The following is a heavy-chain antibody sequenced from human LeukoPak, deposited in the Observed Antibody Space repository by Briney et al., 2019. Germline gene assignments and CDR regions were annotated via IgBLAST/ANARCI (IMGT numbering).Heavy chain of an antibody. J-gene: IGHJ2*01. Sequence: GGSLRLSCAASGFTFSSYSMNWVRQAPGKGLEWVSGISWDGGNTGYADSVKGRFSISRDNAKNSLYLQMSSLSAEDMAFYYCAKAITIAEEYFDLWGRGTLVTVSS. CDR3: AKAITIAEEYFDL. CDR1: GFTFSSYS. CDR2: ISWDGGNT. V-gene: IGHV3-9*03. D-gene: IGHD1-14*01.